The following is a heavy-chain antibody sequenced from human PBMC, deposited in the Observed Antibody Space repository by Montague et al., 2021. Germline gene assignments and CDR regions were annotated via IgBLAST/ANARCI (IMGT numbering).Heavy chain of an antibody. V-gene: IGHV3-7*01. Sequence: SLRLSCAASGFTFSSYWTSWVRQAPGKGLEWVANIGDDGVETYYVDSVKGRFTVSRDNAKSSLYLQMNSLRAEDTAVYYCGVSPRRGGMDVWGKGTTVTVSS. CDR3: GVSPRRGGMDV. CDR2: IGDDGVET. CDR1: GFTFSSYW. J-gene: IGHJ6*03.